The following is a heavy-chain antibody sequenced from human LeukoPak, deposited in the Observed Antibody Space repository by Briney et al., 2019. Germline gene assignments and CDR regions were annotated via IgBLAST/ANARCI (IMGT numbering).Heavy chain of an antibody. J-gene: IGHJ5*02. CDR3: ARSSSGPDRFDP. Sequence: GESLKISCKGSGYRFTSYWIGWVRQVPGKGLEWMGIIYPGDSDTRYSPSFQGQVTISVDKSISTAYLQWTSLKASDTAMYYCARSSSGPDRFDPWGQGTLVTVSS. D-gene: IGHD3-10*01. CDR2: IYPGDSDT. CDR1: GYRFTSYW. V-gene: IGHV5-51*01.